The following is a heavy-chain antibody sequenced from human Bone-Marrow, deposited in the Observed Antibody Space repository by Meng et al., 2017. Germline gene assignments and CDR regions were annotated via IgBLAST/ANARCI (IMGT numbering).Heavy chain of an antibody. CDR2: LIPIFNKA. CDR3: ARGGRAAASFEV. CDR1: GGTFSTYA. D-gene: IGHD6-13*01. J-gene: IGHJ4*02. V-gene: IGHV1-69*13. Sequence: QVQLVQSGVEVKKPGSSVKVSCKASGGTFSTYAFSWVRQAPGQGLEWMGGLIPIFNKAKYAPRFQGRVTITADESTSTAYMELSSLRSEDTAVYYCARGGRAAASFEVWGQGTLVTVSS.